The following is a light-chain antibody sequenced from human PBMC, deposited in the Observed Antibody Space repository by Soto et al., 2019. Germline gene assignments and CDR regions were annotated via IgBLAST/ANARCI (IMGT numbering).Light chain of an antibody. CDR2: AAS. CDR1: QSSSTY. Sequence: DIQMTQSPSSLSASVGDSVTITCRAGQSSSTYLNWYQQESDKAPKLLIYAASSLASGVPPRFSGSRSGTDFALTITSLQPEDSATYYCQQSHNIPSTFGQGTKVES. J-gene: IGKJ1*01. CDR3: QQSHNIPST. V-gene: IGKV1-39*01.